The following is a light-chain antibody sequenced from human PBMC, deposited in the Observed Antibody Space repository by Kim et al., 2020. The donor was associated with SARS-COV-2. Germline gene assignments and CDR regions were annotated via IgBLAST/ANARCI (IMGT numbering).Light chain of an antibody. J-gene: IGKJ4*01. V-gene: IGKV3-15*01. CDR1: QRISRH. CDR3: QQYNNWPLT. Sequence: DTVMTQSPATLSVSPGEGATLSCRASQRISRHLAWYQQTPGQVPRLLIYDASTRATDIPARFSGSGSATEFTLTISSLQSEDFAVYYCQQYNNWPLTFGGGTKLEI. CDR2: DAS.